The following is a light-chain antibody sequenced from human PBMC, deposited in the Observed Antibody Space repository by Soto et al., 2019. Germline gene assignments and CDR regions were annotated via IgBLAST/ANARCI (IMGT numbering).Light chain of an antibody. CDR1: RSDVGAYNY. CDR2: EVT. V-gene: IGLV2-14*01. Sequence: QPALTQPASVSGSPGQSIAISCTGTRSDVGAYNYVSWYQQHPGKAPKLMISEVTNRPSGVSDRFSGSKSGNTASLTISGLQAEDEADYYCSSFTSRFTFVFGTGTKATVL. CDR3: SSFTSRFTFV. J-gene: IGLJ1*01.